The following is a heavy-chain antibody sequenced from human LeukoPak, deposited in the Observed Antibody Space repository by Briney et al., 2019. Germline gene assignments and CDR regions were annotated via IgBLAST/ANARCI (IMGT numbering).Heavy chain of an antibody. D-gene: IGHD3-3*01. Sequence: SETLSPTFAVSGGSINGYFWTWIRQPPGKGLEWIGYISDSGSTNYNPSLKSRVTLSVDSSNTEFSLRLNSVTAADTAVYYCARIFRGAVTSNWFDLWGQGTPVTVSS. V-gene: IGHV4-59*01. J-gene: IGHJ5*02. CDR3: ARIFRGAVTSNWFDL. CDR2: ISDSGST. CDR1: GGSINGYF.